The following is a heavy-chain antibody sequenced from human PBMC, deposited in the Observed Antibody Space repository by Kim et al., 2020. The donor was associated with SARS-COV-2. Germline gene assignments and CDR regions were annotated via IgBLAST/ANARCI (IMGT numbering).Heavy chain of an antibody. CDR2: INHSGST. J-gene: IGHJ3*02. D-gene: IGHD5-18*01. CDR1: GGSFSGYY. V-gene: IGHV4-34*01. CDR3: AGWIQLWTAFDI. Sequence: SETLSLTCAVYGGSFSGYYWSWIRQPPGKGLEWIGEINHSGSTNYNPSLKSRVTISVDTSKNQFSLKLSSVTAADTAVYYCAGWIQLWTAFDIWGQGTMVTVSS.